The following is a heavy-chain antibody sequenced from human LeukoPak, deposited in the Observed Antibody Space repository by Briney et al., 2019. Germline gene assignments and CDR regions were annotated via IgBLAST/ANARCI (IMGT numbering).Heavy chain of an antibody. D-gene: IGHD2-15*01. J-gene: IGHJ4*02. Sequence: ASVKVSCKASGYTFTGYYMHWARQAPGQGLEWMGWINPNSGGTNYAQKFQGRVTMTRDTSISTAYMELSRLRSDDTAVYYCARDFCSGGSCSPFLQPIFDYWGQGTLVTVSS. CDR1: GYTFTGYY. CDR2: INPNSGGT. CDR3: ARDFCSGGSCSPFLQPIFDY. V-gene: IGHV1-2*02.